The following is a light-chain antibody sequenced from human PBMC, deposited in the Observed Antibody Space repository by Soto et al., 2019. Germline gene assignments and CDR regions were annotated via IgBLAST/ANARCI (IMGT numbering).Light chain of an antibody. CDR3: QQYNSYLT. V-gene: IGKV1-5*01. Sequence: DIQMTQSPSTLSASVGERVTITCRASQSISSWLAWYQQKPGKAPKLLIYDASSLESGVPSRFSGSGSGKEFTLTISSLQHDDFANYYCQQYNSYLTFGQGTKVEIK. J-gene: IGKJ1*01. CDR2: DAS. CDR1: QSISSW.